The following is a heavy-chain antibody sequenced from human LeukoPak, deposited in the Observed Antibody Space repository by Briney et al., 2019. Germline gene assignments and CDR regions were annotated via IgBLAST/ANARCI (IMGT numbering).Heavy chain of an antibody. D-gene: IGHD5-18*01. CDR3: ASSDTAMGRFDY. CDR1: GYTFTGYY. CDR2: INPNSGGT. Sequence: ASVKVSCKASGYTFTGYYMHWVRQAPGQGLEWMGWINPNSGGTNYAQKFQGRVTMTRDASISTAYMELSRLRSDDTAVYYCASSDTAMGRFDYWGQGTLVTVSS. J-gene: IGHJ4*02. V-gene: IGHV1-2*02.